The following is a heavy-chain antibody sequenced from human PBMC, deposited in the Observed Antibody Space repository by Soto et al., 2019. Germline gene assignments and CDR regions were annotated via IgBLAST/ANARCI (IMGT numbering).Heavy chain of an antibody. Sequence: EVQLLESGGGLVQPGGSLRLSCAASGFTFSSYAMSWVRQAPGKGLEWVSAISGSGGSTYYADSVKGRFTISRDNSKNTLYLKMNSLRAEDTAVYYCAKCGRKPSSGYYSGERDWYFDLWGRGTLVTVSS. D-gene: IGHD3-22*01. CDR1: GFTFSSYA. J-gene: IGHJ2*01. CDR3: AKCGRKPSSGYYSGERDWYFDL. V-gene: IGHV3-23*01. CDR2: ISGSGGST.